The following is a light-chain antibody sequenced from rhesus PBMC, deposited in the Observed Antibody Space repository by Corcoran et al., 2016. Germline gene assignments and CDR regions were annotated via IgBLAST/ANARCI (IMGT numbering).Light chain of an antibody. CDR3: PQYNSAPQFT. J-gene: IGKJ3*01. CDR1: QGISSW. CDR2: KSS. Sequence: DIQMTQSPSSLSASVGDRVTITCRASQGISSWLAWYQQKPGKAPKLLIYKSSSLQSGVPSRFSGSGSGTAFTLTIRSLQPEDFATYYCPQYNSAPQFTFGPGPKLDIK. V-gene: IGKV1-21*01.